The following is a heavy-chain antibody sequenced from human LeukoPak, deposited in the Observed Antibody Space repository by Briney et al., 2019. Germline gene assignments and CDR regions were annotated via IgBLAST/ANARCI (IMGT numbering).Heavy chain of an antibody. J-gene: IGHJ4*02. V-gene: IGHV3-9*01. CDR2: ISWNSGSI. D-gene: IGHD3-22*01. Sequence: GRSLRLSCAASGFTFDDYAMHWVRHAPGKGLEWVSGISWNSGSIGYADSVKGRFTISRDNAKNSLYLQMNSLRAEDTALYYCAKADGDYYDSSGYFRWGQGTLVTVSS. CDR3: AKADGDYYDSSGYFR. CDR1: GFTFDDYA.